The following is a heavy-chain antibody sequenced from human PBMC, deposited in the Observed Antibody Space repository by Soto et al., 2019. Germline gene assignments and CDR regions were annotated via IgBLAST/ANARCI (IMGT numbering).Heavy chain of an antibody. CDR3: ARGRTTVVTFFAY. D-gene: IGHD4-17*01. Sequence: TLSLSCTVSGDSISSYYWSCIRQPPGKGLEWIGFIYYSGSTNYNPYLKSRVTISVDASKNQFSLKLSSVTAADTAVYYGARGRTTVVTFFAYWGQGTMVTV. CDR1: GDSISSYY. V-gene: IGHV4-59*01. J-gene: IGHJ4*02. CDR2: IYYSGST.